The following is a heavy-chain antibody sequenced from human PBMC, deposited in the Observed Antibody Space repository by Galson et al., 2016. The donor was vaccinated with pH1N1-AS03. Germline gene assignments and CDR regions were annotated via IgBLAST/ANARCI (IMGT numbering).Heavy chain of an antibody. Sequence: SVKVSCKASGGSFNSRAISWVRQAPGQGLEWVGGIIPFFGTANYAQKFQDRVTITADESTSTAYMDLNSLKSEDTAVYYRARNRYSENNSNYYESEFWGQGTLVTGSS. CDR2: IIPFFGTA. V-gene: IGHV1-69*13. D-gene: IGHD4-11*01. J-gene: IGHJ4*02. CDR1: GGSFNSRA. CDR3: ARNRYSENNSNYYESEF.